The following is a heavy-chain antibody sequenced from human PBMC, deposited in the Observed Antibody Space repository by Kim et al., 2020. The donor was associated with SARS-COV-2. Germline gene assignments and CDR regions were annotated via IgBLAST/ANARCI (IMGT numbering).Heavy chain of an antibody. Sequence: SVKVSCKASGGTFSSYAISWVRQAPGQGLEWMGGIIPIFGTANYAQKFQGRVTITADESTSTAYMELSSLRSEDTAVYYCASPAGYCSSTSCYYDAFDIWGQGTMVTVSS. CDR1: GGTFSSYA. J-gene: IGHJ3*02. CDR3: ASPAGYCSSTSCYYDAFDI. V-gene: IGHV1-69*13. D-gene: IGHD2-2*01. CDR2: IIPIFGTA.